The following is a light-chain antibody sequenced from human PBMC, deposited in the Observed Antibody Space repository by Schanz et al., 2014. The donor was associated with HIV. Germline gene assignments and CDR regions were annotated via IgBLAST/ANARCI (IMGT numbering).Light chain of an antibody. CDR3: AAWDDSLSGRGWV. Sequence: QSVLTQPPSVSGAPGQGVTISCTGSNSNIGATSHVHWYQQLPGTAPKFLISTDGGRPSGVPDRFSVSKSGALASLAISGLRSEDEADYYCAAWDDSLSGRGWVFGGGTKLTVL. J-gene: IGLJ3*02. V-gene: IGLV1-40*01. CDR2: TDG. CDR1: NSNIGATSH.